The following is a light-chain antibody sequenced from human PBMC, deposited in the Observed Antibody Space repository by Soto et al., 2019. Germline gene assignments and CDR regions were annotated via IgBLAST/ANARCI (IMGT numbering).Light chain of an antibody. CDR1: QGISSY. CDR2: AAS. V-gene: IGKV1-9*01. Sequence: IQLTQSPSSLSASVGDRVTITCRASQGISSYLAWYQQKPGKAPKLLIYAASTLQSGVPSRFSGSGSGTDFTLTISSLQPEDFATYYCQQLNSYPPDYTFGQGTKLEIK. CDR3: QQLNSYPPDYT. J-gene: IGKJ2*01.